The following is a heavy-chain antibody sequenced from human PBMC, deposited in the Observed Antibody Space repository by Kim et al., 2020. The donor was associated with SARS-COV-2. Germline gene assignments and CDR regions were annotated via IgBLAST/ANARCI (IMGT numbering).Heavy chain of an antibody. D-gene: IGHD6-19*01. CDR3: ARRNGWLVRRYYFDY. CDR1: GGSFSGYY. Sequence: SETLSLTCAVYGGSFSGYYWSWIRQPPGKGLEWIGEINHSGSTNYNPSLKSRVTISVDTSKNQFSLKLSSVTAADTAVYYCARRNGWLVRRYYFDYWGQGTLDTVSS. CDR2: INHSGST. J-gene: IGHJ4*02. V-gene: IGHV4-34*01.